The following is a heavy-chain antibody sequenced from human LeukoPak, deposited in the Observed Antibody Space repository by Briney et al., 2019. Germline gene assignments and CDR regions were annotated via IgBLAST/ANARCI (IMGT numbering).Heavy chain of an antibody. Sequence: SETLSLTCTVSGGSLSSYYWSWIRQPPGKGLEWIGYIYYSGSTNYNPSLKSRVTISVDTSKNQFSLKLSSVTAADTAVYYCARGYSSAGRWVYWGQGTLVTVSS. CDR3: ARGYSSAGRWVY. CDR2: IYYSGST. D-gene: IGHD6-25*01. V-gene: IGHV4-59*01. CDR1: GGSLSSYY. J-gene: IGHJ4*02.